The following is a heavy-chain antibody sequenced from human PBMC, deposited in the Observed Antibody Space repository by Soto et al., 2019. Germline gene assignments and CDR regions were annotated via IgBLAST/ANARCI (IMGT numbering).Heavy chain of an antibody. CDR2: IRSKSDGGRT. CDR3: TTSHFRNYGNDH. J-gene: IGHJ4*02. V-gene: IGHV3-15*07. CDR1: GLTFDYAW. D-gene: IGHD3-10*01. Sequence: GGSLRLSCTSSGLTFDYAWMNWVRQAPGKGLEWVGRIRSKSDGGRTDYAAPVKDRFTISRDDSKDTLYLQMDSLKTEDTAVYYCTTSHFRNYGNDHSCQGTLVTVFS.